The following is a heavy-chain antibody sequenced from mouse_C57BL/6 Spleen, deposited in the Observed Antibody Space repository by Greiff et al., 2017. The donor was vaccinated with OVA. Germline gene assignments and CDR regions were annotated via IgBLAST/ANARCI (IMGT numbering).Heavy chain of an antibody. Sequence: VQLKQSGAELVRPGASVKLSCTASGFNIKDDYMHWVKQRPEQGLEWIGWIDPENGDTEYASKFQGKATITADTSSNTAYLQLSSLTSEDTAVYYCTKMNGYYLYYFDYWGQGTTLTVSS. CDR1: GFNIKDDY. V-gene: IGHV14-4*01. CDR2: IDPENGDT. CDR3: TKMNGYYLYYFDY. J-gene: IGHJ2*01. D-gene: IGHD2-3*01.